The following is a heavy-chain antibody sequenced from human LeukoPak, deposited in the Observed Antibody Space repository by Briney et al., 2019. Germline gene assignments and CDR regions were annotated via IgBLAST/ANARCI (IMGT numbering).Heavy chain of an antibody. D-gene: IGHD3-22*01. CDR2: INSDGSST. CDR1: GFTFSSYW. J-gene: IGHJ4*02. V-gene: IGHV3-74*01. Sequence: GGSLRLSCAASGFTFSSYWMHWVRQAPGKGLVWVSRINSDGSSTTYADSVKGRFTISRDNAKNTPYLQMNSLRAEDTAVYYCAREVDDSSGYYVDYWGQGTLVTVSS. CDR3: AREVDDSSGYYVDY.